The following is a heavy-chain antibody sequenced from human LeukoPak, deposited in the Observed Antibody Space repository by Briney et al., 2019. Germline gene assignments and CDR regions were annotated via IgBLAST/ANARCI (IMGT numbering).Heavy chain of an antibody. CDR2: IIPIFGTA. CDR3: ARDPHSSSSYFDY. J-gene: IGHJ4*02. Sequence: ASVKVSCKASGYTFTSYGIGWVRQAPGQGLEWMGGIIPIFGTANYAQKFQGRVTNTADKSTSTAYMELSSLRSEDTAVYYRARDPHSSSSYFDYWGQGTLVTVSS. CDR1: GYTFTSYG. V-gene: IGHV1-69*06. D-gene: IGHD6-6*01.